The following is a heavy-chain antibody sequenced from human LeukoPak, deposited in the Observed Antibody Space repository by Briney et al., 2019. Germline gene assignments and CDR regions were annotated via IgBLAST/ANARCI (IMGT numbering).Heavy chain of an antibody. CDR1: GFNFIEYG. CDR3: YVHHYYYYMDV. D-gene: IGHD3-16*01. Sequence: PGGSLRLSCTGSGFNFIEYGINWVRQAPGKGLEWVAFIRWDGKYTYYGDSVKGRFTISRDNANNTLYLQINSLSAEDTAVYYCYVHHYYYYMDVWGKGTTVTVSS. V-gene: IGHV3-30*02. J-gene: IGHJ6*03. CDR2: IRWDGKYT.